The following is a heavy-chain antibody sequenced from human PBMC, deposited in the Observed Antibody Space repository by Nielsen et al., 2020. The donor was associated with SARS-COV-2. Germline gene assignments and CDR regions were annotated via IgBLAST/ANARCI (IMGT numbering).Heavy chain of an antibody. D-gene: IGHD6-19*01. J-gene: IGHJ4*02. Sequence: LKISCAASGFTFSSYGMHWVRQAPGKGLEWVSGISWNSGSIGYADSVKGRFTISRDNAKNSLYLQMNSLRAEDTAVYYCAKRDSSAWYFRDWGQGTVVTVSS. CDR3: AKRDSSAWYFRD. V-gene: IGHV3-9*01. CDR2: ISWNSGSI. CDR1: GFTFSSYG.